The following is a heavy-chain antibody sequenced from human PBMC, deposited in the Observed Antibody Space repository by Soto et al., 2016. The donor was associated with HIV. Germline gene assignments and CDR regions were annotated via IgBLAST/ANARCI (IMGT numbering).Heavy chain of an antibody. D-gene: IGHD3-9*01. CDR1: GGSISSSSYY. CDR2: IYYSGST. J-gene: IGHJ6*02. Sequence: QLQLQESGPGLVKPSETLSLTCTVSGGSISSSSYYWGWIRQPPGKGLEWIGSIYYSGSTYYNPSLKSRVTISVDTSKNQFSLKLSSVTAADTAVYYCASGRSIPVLRYFETPYYYYGMDVWGQGTTVTVSS. CDR3: ASGRSIPVLRYFETPYYYYGMDV. V-gene: IGHV4-39*01.